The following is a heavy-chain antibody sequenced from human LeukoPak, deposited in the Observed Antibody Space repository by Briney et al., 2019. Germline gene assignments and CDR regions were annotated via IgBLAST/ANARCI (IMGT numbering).Heavy chain of an antibody. J-gene: IGHJ4*02. V-gene: IGHV3-21*01. CDR2: ITSSSSYI. Sequence: GGSLRLSCAASGFTFSDYIMNWVHQAPGRGLEWVSSITSSSSYIYYADSVKGRFTISRDNAKNSLYLQMNSLRAEDTAVYYCARGGPYCSGGSCPHDYWGQGTLVTVSS. CDR3: ARGGPYCSGGSCPHDY. CDR1: GFTFSDYI. D-gene: IGHD2-15*01.